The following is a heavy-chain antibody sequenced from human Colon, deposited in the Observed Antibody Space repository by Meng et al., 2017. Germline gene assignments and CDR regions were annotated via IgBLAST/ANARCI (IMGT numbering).Heavy chain of an antibody. J-gene: IGHJ5*02. CDR1: GGSISSGDW. Sequence: VEPAESGPGVVKPSGTLSLTCAVSGGSISSGDWWSWVRQPPGKGLEWIAEIDHTGNTNYNPSLKSRVTISVDKSKNQFSLKLSFMTAADTAMYYCARVGPGELPNFFDPWGQGTLVTVSS. D-gene: IGHD1-7*01. CDR3: ARVGPGELPNFFDP. CDR2: IDHTGNT. V-gene: IGHV4-4*02.